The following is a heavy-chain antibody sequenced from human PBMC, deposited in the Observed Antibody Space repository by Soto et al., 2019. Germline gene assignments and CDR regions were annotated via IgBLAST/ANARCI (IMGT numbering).Heavy chain of an antibody. CDR1: GFTFSSYA. V-gene: IGHV3-23*01. D-gene: IGHD6-19*01. CDR3: AIDSSGWFHFDY. Sequence: GGSLRLSCAASGFTFSSYAMSWVRQAPGKGLEWVSAISGSGGSTYYADSVKGRFTISRDNSKNTLYLQMNSLRAEDTAVYYFAIDSSGWFHFDYWGQGTLVPVSS. CDR2: ISGSGGST. J-gene: IGHJ4*02.